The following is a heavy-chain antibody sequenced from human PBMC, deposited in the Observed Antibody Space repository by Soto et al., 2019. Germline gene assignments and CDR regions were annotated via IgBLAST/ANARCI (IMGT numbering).Heavy chain of an antibody. CDR3: VRPWAGNDAFDI. CDR2: INPNSGGT. Sequence: ASVKVSCKASGYTFTGYYMHWARQAPGQGLEWMGWINPNSGGTNYAQKFQGRVTMTRDTSISTAYMELSRLRSDDTAVYYCVRPWAGNDAFDIWGQGTMVTVSS. D-gene: IGHD6-19*01. V-gene: IGHV1-2*02. J-gene: IGHJ3*02. CDR1: GYTFTGYY.